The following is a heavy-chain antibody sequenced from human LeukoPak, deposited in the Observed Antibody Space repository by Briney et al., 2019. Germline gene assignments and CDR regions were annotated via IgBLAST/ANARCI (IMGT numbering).Heavy chain of an antibody. CDR1: GGSFSGYY. D-gene: IGHD2-15*01. V-gene: IGHV4-34*01. CDR3: ARQKAAFLDY. Sequence: DPSETLSLTCAVYGGSFSGYYWSWIRQPPGKGLEWIGEINHSGSTNYNPSLKSRVTISVDTSKNQFSLKLSSVTAADTAVYYCARQKAAFLDYWGQGTLVTVSS. CDR2: INHSGST. J-gene: IGHJ4*02.